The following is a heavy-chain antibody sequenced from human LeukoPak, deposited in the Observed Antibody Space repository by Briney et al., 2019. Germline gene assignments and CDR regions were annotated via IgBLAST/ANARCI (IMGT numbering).Heavy chain of an antibody. CDR3: ARDQGDYSAPFGAGRAFDI. J-gene: IGHJ3*02. V-gene: IGHV4-61*02. CDR1: GGSISSGSYY. Sequence: SQTLSLTCTVSGGSISSGSYYWSWIRQPAGKGLEWIGRIYTSGSTNYNPSLKSRVTISVDTSKNQFSLKLSSVTAADTAVYYCARDQGDYSAPFGAGRAFDIWGQGTMVTVSS. CDR2: IYTSGST. D-gene: IGHD3-10*01.